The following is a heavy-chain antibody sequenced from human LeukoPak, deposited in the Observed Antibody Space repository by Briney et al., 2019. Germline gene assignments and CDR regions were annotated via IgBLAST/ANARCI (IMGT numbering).Heavy chain of an antibody. CDR2: IYTSGST. J-gene: IGHJ3*02. CDR1: GGSISSGSYY. CDR3: ARLGGTGPLAAFDI. D-gene: IGHD2-8*02. Sequence: SETLSLTCTVSGGSISSGSYYWSWIRQPAGKGLEWIGRIYTSGSTNYNPSLKSRVTISVDTSKNQFSLKLSSVTAADTALYYCARLGGTGPLAAFDIWGQGTMVTVS. V-gene: IGHV4-61*02.